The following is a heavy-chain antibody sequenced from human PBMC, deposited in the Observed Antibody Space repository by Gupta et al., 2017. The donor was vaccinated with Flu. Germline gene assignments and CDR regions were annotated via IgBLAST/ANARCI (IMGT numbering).Heavy chain of an antibody. Sequence: DYAMHWVRQDPGKGLEWVSGIRWNSGNIGYADAVKGRFTISRDNAKNFLYLQRNSLRAEDTDLYYWAVLGSGLNVDYWGQGTAVTVSA. CDR3: AVLGSGLNVDY. J-gene: IGHJ4*02. V-gene: IGHV3-9*01. CDR2: IRWNSGNI. D-gene: IGHD3-10*01. CDR1: DYA.